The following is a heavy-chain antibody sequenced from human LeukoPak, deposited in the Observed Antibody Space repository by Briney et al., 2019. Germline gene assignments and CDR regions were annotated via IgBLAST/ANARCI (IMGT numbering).Heavy chain of an antibody. CDR3: ARVGRRMATDFYYMDV. V-gene: IGHV4-59*08. D-gene: IGHD5-24*01. CDR1: GGSISSYY. Sequence: SETLSLTCTVSGGSISSYYWSWIRQPPGKGLEWIGYIYYSGSTNYNPSLKSRVTISVDTSKNQFSLKLSSVTAADTAVYYCARVGRRMATDFYYMDVWGKGTTVTVSS. CDR2: IYYSGST. J-gene: IGHJ6*03.